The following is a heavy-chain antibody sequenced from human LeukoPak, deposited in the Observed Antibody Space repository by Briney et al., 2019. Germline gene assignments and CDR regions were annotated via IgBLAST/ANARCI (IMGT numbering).Heavy chain of an antibody. J-gene: IGHJ3*02. CDR2: IIPIFGTA. V-gene: IGHV1-69*05. CDR3: AREELPPYNWNYVDI. CDR1: GGTFSSYA. Sequence: SVKVSCXASGGTFSSYAISWVRQAPGQGLVWMGGIIPIFGTANYAQKFQGRVTITTDESTSTAYMELSSLRSEDTAVYYCAREELPPYNWNYVDIWGQGTMVTVSS. D-gene: IGHD1-7*01.